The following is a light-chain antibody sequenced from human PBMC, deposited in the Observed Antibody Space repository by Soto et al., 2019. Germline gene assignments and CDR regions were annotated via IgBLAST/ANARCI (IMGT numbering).Light chain of an antibody. CDR3: QKYNSALWT. J-gene: IGKJ1*01. Sequence: DIQMTQSPSSLSASVGDRVTITCRASQGISNYLAWYQQKPGKVPKLLIYAASTLQSGVPSWFSGSGSGTDFTLTISSQQPEDVATYYCQKYNSALWTFGQGTKVEIK. CDR1: QGISNY. V-gene: IGKV1-27*01. CDR2: AAS.